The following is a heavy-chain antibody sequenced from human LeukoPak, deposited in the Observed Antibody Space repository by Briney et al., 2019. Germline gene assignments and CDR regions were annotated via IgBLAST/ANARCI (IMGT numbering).Heavy chain of an antibody. J-gene: IGHJ4*02. V-gene: IGHV3-11*04. D-gene: IGHD2-2*02. CDR2: ISSSGSTI. CDR3: ARDFALGYCSSTSCDKVFDY. CDR1: GFTFSDYY. Sequence: GGSLRLSCAASGFTFSDYYMSWIRQAPGKGLEWVSYISSSGSTIYYADSVKGRFTISRDNAKNSLYLQMNSLRAEDTAVYYCARDFALGYCSSTSCDKVFDYWGQGTLVTVSS.